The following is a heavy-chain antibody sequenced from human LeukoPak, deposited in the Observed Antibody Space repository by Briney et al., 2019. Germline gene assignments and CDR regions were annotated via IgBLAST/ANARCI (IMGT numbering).Heavy chain of an antibody. CDR2: ISSNGGST. CDR3: ASEKTHYYYYYYMDV. J-gene: IGHJ6*03. V-gene: IGHV3-64*01. Sequence: GGSLRLSCAASGFTFSSYAMHWVRQAPRKGLEYVSAISSNGGSTYYANSVKGRFTISRDNSKNTLYLQMDSLRAEDTAVYYCASEKTHYYYYYYMDVWGKGTTVTISS. CDR1: GFTFSSYA.